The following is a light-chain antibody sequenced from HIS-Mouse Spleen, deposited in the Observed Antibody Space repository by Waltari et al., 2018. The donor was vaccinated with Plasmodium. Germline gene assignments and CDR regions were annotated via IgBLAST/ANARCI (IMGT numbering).Light chain of an antibody. CDR1: ALPNKY. CDR3: YSTDSSGNQRV. Sequence: SSELTQPPSVSVSPGQTARTTCSGDALPNKYAYWYQQKSGPGPVLDNYEDRKRPAGIPGRFSGTSSGTMATLIISGAQVEDEADYYCYSTDSSGNQRVFGGGTKLTVL. CDR2: EDR. J-gene: IGLJ3*02. V-gene: IGLV3-10*01.